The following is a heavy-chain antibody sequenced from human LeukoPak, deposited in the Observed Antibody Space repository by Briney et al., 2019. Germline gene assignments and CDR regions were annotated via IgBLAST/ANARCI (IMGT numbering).Heavy chain of an antibody. CDR3: ARRFGELDPNWFDP. Sequence: ASETLPLTCTVSGYSISSGYYWGWIRQPPGKGLEWIGSIYHSGSTYYNPSLKSRVTISVDKSKNQFSLKLSSVTAADTAVYYCARRFGELDPNWFDPWGQGTLVTVSS. J-gene: IGHJ5*02. CDR2: IYHSGST. D-gene: IGHD3-10*01. CDR1: GYSISSGYY. V-gene: IGHV4-38-2*02.